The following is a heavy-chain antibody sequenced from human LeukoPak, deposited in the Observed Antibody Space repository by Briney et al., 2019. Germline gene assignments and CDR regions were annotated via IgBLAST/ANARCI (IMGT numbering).Heavy chain of an antibody. CDR3: ARGVATIHTITNYYYYGMDV. CDR1: GGSISSYH. D-gene: IGHD5-12*01. CDR2: IYTSGST. V-gene: IGHV4-4*07. J-gene: IGHJ6*02. Sequence: SETLSLTCTVSGGSISSYHWSWIRQPAGKGLEWIGRIYTSGSTNYNPSLKSRVTMSVDTSKNQFYLKLSSVAAADTAVYYCARGVATIHTITNYYYYGMDVWGQGTTVTVSS.